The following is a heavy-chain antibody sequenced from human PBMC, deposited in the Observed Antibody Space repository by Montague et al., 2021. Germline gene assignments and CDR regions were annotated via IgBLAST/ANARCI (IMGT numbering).Heavy chain of an antibody. V-gene: IGHV6-1*01. CDR3: AREGVGDLLFSFDS. Sequence: CAISGDSVSNNNAAWNWIRESPSRGLEWLGRTHYRSTWYTDYAVSVKSRIAINPDTSKNQFSLQLNSVTPEDTAVYYCAREGVGDLLFSFDSWGQGTLVTVSS. D-gene: IGHD3-10*01. CDR2: THYRSTWYT. J-gene: IGHJ4*02. CDR1: GDSVSNNNAA.